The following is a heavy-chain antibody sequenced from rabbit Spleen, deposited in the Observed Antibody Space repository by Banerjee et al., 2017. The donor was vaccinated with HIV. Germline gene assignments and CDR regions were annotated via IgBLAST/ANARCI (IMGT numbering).Heavy chain of an antibody. CDR3: ARDGYSRGWGIILYYFNL. J-gene: IGHJ4*01. CDR2: GSIGGTTGT. CDR1: GFSFSNNYV. V-gene: IGHV1S45*01. Sequence: QEQLEESGGDLVKPGASLTLTCTASGFSFSNNYVMCWVRQAPGKGLEWIACGSIGGTTGTYYASWAKGRFTISKASSTTVTLQMTSLTAADTAAYFCARDGYSRGWGIILYYFNLWGPGTLVTVS. D-gene: IGHD4-1*01.